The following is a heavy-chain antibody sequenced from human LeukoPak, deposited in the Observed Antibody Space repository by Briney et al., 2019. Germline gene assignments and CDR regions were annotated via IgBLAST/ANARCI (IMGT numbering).Heavy chain of an antibody. V-gene: IGHV3-21*01. D-gene: IGHD6-19*01. CDR1: GFTFSSYS. CDR2: ISSSSSYI. J-gene: IGHJ5*02. Sequence: GGSLRLSCAASGFTFSSYSMNWVRQAPGKGLEWVSSISSSSSYIYYVDSVKGRFTISRDNAKNSLYLQMNSLRAEDTAVYYCARDRPIPGIAVAVNWFDPWGQGTLVTVSS. CDR3: ARDRPIPGIAVAVNWFDP.